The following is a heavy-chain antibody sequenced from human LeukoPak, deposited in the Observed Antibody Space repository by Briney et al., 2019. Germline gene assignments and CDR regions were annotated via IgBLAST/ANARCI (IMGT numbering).Heavy chain of an antibody. J-gene: IGHJ4*02. CDR1: GFTFKDYY. CDR3: ARGAYDILTAYYV. CDR2: IDSSGSTI. V-gene: IGHV3-11*01. D-gene: IGHD3-9*01. Sequence: GGSLRLSCATSGFTFKDYYMSWIRQVPGKGPEWVSYIDSSGSTIYYADSAKGRFTISRDNAKKSLYLQMNSLRAEGTAVYYCARGAYDILTAYYVWGQGTLVTVSS.